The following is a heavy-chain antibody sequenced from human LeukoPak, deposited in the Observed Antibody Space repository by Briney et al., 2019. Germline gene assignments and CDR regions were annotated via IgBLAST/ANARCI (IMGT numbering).Heavy chain of an antibody. Sequence: SETLSLTCTVSGGSISSSNYYWGWIRQPPGKGLEWIGTIHYRGNTYYNPSLKSRVAISVDTSKNQFSLKLTSVTAADTAMYYCARLVGSSWYHEVLFGGDYWGQGTLVTVSS. CDR1: GGSISSSNYY. CDR3: ARLVGSSWYHEVLFGGDY. V-gene: IGHV4-39*01. CDR2: IHYRGNT. J-gene: IGHJ4*02. D-gene: IGHD6-13*01.